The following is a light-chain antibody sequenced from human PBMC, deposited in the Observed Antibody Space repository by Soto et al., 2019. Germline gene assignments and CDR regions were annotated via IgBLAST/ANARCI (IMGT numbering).Light chain of an antibody. CDR1: SSDLGDYDY. J-gene: IGLJ2*01. Sequence: QSALPQPPSASGSPGQSVTISCTGTSSDLGDYDYVSWYQQHPGKAPKLLIYEVNERPSGVPDRFSGSKSGNTASLTVTGLQAEDEADYYCSSYAGSNNLIFGGATKLTVL. V-gene: IGLV2-8*01. CDR2: EVN. CDR3: SSYAGSNNLI.